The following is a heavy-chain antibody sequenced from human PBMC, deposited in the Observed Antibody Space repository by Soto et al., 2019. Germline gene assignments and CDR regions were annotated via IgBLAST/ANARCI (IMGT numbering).Heavy chain of an antibody. CDR2: IYYSGST. J-gene: IGHJ4*02. Sequence: SETLSLTCTVSGGSISSYYWSWIRQPPGKGLEWIGYIYYSGSTNYNPSLKSRVTISVDTSKNQFSLKLSSVTAADTAVYYCARLGYYDCSGYYVGYWGQGTLVTFSS. D-gene: IGHD3-22*01. CDR3: ARLGYYDCSGYYVGY. V-gene: IGHV4-59*08. CDR1: GGSISSYY.